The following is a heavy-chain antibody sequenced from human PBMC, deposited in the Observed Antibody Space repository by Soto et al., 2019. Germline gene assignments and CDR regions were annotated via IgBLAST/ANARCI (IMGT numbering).Heavy chain of an antibody. V-gene: IGHV3-7*05. Sequence: VQLVESGGGLVQPGGSLRLSCAASGFTFSSYWMSWVRQAPGKGLEWVANIKQDGSEKYYVDSVKGRFTISRDNAKNSLYLQMNSLRAEDTAVYYCARDCGGDCGAFDIWGQGTMVTVSS. CDR3: ARDCGGDCGAFDI. J-gene: IGHJ3*02. D-gene: IGHD2-21*02. CDR2: IKQDGSEK. CDR1: GFTFSSYW.